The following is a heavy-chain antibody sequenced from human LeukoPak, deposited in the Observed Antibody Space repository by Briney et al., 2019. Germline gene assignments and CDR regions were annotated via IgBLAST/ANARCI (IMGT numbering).Heavy chain of an antibody. CDR1: AFTFSSYG. V-gene: IGHV3-23*01. CDR3: ARAPSEIGGYYPEYFRH. D-gene: IGHD3-22*01. J-gene: IGHJ1*01. CDR2: ISGSGGST. Sequence: GGSLRLSCAASAFTFSSYGMTWVRQAPGKGLEWVSSISGSGGSTYYTESVKGRFTISRDNAKNTVSLQMNSLRPEDTGVYYCARAPSEIGGYYPEYFRHWGQGTLVTVSS.